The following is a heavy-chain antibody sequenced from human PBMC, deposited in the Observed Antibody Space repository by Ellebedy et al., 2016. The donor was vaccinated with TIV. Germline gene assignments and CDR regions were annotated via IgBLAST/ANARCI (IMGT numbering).Heavy chain of an antibody. CDR3: AGRASYGDYAVQINNWFDP. V-gene: IGHV3-7*01. Sequence: GESLKISCAASGFSFRSYWMSWIRQAPGKGLEWVTNIRQGDSATYYLDSVKGRFTISKDDAKNSLYLQMHSLIVEDTAVYYCAGRASYGDYAVQINNWFDPWGQGTLVTVSS. CDR2: IRQGDSAT. D-gene: IGHD4-17*01. J-gene: IGHJ5*02. CDR1: GFSFRSYW.